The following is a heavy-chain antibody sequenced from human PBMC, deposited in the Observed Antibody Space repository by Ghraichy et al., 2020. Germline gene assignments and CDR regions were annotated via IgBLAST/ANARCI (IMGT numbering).Heavy chain of an antibody. CDR1: GITLSRYW. D-gene: IGHD2-21*02. CDR2: MNEDGREK. CDR3: IREWRCRGGDCYSKPDY. J-gene: IGHJ4*02. Sequence: GGSLRLSCAASGITLSRYWRSWVRQAPGKGLEWVANMNEDGREKNYVDSVKGRFYISRDDAKNSLCLQMNNLTAEDTTVYYCIREWRCRGGDCYSKPDYWGQGALVTVSS. V-gene: IGHV3-7*04.